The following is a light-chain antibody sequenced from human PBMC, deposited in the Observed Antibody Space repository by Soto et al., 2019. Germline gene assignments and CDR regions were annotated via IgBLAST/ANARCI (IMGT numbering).Light chain of an antibody. CDR3: QQRSNWPLT. CDR2: GAS. CDR1: QTVRSSN. V-gene: IGKV3D-20*02. J-gene: IGKJ4*01. Sequence: EIVLTQTPGTLSLSPVERATLSCMASQTVRSSNLAWYQQKPGQAPRVVIYGASTRATGIPARFSGSGSGTDFTLTISSLEPGDFALYYCQQRSNWPLTFGGGTKVDI.